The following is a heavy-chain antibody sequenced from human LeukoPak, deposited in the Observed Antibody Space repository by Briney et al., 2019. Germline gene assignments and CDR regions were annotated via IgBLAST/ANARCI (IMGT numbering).Heavy chain of an antibody. CDR2: MNPNSGNT. CDR1: GYTFTSYD. V-gene: IGHV1-8*01. J-gene: IGHJ4*02. CDR3: ARSWIHDFWSGLIKPRTYFDY. Sequence: ASVKVSCKASGYTFTSYDINWVRQAPGQGLEWMGWMNPNSGNTGYAQKFQGRVTMTRNTSISTAYMELSSLRSEDTAVYYCARSWIHDFWSGLIKPRTYFDYWGQGTLVTVSS. D-gene: IGHD3-3*01.